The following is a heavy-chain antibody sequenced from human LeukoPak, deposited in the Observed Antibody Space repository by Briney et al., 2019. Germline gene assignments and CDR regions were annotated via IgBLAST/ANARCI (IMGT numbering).Heavy chain of an antibody. CDR2: IYSGGST. D-gene: IGHD3-22*01. CDR1: GFTFTNYA. J-gene: IGHJ4*02. V-gene: IGHV3-66*01. CDR3: ARVRYYYDSSGYPFDY. Sequence: PGRSLRLSCAASGFTFTNYAIRWVRQAPGKGLEWVSVIYSGGSTYYADSVKGRFTISRDNSKNTLYLQMNSLRAEDTAVYYCARVRYYYDSSGYPFDYWGQGTLVTVSS.